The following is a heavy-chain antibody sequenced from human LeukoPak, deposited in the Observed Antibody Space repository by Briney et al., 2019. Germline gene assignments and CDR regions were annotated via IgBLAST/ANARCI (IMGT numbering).Heavy chain of an antibody. D-gene: IGHD3-10*01. CDR3: ARFYGSGSYSSY. V-gene: IGHV3-74*01. CDR2: INGDGSST. CDR1: GFTLSNNW. Sequence: GGSLRLSCAASGFTLSNNWMHWVRQAPGKGLVWVSRINGDGSSTSYADSVKGRFTISRDNAKNTLYLQMNSLRAEDTAVYYCARFYGSGSYSSYWGQGTLVTVSS. J-gene: IGHJ4*02.